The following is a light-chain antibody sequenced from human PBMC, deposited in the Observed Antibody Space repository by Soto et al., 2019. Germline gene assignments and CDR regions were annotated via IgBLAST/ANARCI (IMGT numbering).Light chain of an antibody. Sequence: EIVMTQSPATLSVSPGERATLSCRASQSVSSNFAWYQQKPGQAPRLLIYGASTRATGIPARFSGSRSGTEFTLTISSLQSEDFAVYYCQQYNNWPQGTFGQGTRLEIK. CDR3: QQYNNWPQGT. CDR2: GAS. V-gene: IGKV3-15*01. CDR1: QSVSSN. J-gene: IGKJ5*01.